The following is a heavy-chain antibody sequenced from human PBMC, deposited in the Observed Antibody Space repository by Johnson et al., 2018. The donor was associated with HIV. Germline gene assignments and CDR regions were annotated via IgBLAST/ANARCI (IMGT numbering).Heavy chain of an antibody. V-gene: IGHV3-15*01. J-gene: IGHJ3*02. Sequence: VQLVESGGGLVKPGGSLRLSCAASGFTFSNAWMSWVRQAPGKGLEWVGRIKSKTDGGTTDYAAPVKGRFTISRDNSKNTLYLQMNSLRAEDTAVYYCAREHRRPSRSGSSLSGDAFDIWGQGTMVTVSS. CDR1: GFTFSNAW. CDR2: IKSKTDGGTT. CDR3: AREHRRPSRSGSSLSGDAFDI. D-gene: IGHD6-6*01.